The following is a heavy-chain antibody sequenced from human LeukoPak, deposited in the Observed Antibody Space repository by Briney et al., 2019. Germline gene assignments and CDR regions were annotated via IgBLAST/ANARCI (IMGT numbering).Heavy chain of an antibody. Sequence: PSETLSLTCTVSGDSISSGSYSWSWIRQPAGKGLEWIGRIYTSGSTNYNPSLKSRVTMSVDTSKNQFSLKLSSVTAADTAVYYCAREGKRHYDILTGYYSPLGPPDYWGQGTLVTVSS. D-gene: IGHD3-9*01. J-gene: IGHJ4*02. V-gene: IGHV4-61*02. CDR2: IYTSGST. CDR1: GDSISSGSYS. CDR3: AREGKRHYDILTGYYSPLGPPDY.